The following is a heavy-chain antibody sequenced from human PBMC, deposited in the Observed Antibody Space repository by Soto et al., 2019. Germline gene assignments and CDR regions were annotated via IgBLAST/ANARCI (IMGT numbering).Heavy chain of an antibody. CDR3: AHESEDDAFDI. V-gene: IGHV3-72*01. CDR2: TRNKANSYTT. J-gene: IGHJ3*02. Sequence: PGGSLRLSCAASGFTFSDHYMDWVRQAPGKGLEWVGRTRNKANSYTTEYAASVKGRFTISRDDSKNSLYLQMNSLKTEDTAVYYCAHESEDDAFDIWGQGTMVTVSS. CDR1: GFTFSDHY.